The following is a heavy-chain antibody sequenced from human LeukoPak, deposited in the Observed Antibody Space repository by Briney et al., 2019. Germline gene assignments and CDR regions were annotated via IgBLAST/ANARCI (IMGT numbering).Heavy chain of an antibody. CDR3: ARDENSYYMDV. CDR2: TSYSGST. J-gene: IGHJ6*03. CDR1: GVSISSGDNY. V-gene: IGHV4-30-4*08. Sequence: PAGTLSLTCAVSGVSISSGDNYWTWIRQPPGKDLEWIGYTSYSGSTYYNPSLKSGITISLDTSKNQFSLKVTSVTAADTAVYYCARDENSYYMDVWGTGTTVTVSS.